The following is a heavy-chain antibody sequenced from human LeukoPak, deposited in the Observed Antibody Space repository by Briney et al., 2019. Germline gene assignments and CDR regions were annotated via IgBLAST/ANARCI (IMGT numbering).Heavy chain of an antibody. Sequence: ASVKVSCKASGYTFDTYVISWVRQAPGQGLEWMGWISGYNGNTNYGLKFQGRVTMTIDTSTRTAHMELRSLRSDDTAVYYCARAPRPFRYDYCSGGSCYEIEYFQHWGQGTLVTVSS. CDR2: ISGYNGNT. CDR3: ARAPRPFRYDYCSGGSCYEIEYFQH. D-gene: IGHD2-15*01. CDR1: GYTFDTYV. J-gene: IGHJ1*01. V-gene: IGHV1-18*01.